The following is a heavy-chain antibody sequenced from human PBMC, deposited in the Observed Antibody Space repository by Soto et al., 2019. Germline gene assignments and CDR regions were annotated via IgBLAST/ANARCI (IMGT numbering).Heavy chain of an antibody. CDR2: ISYDGRDK. D-gene: IGHD1-26*01. V-gene: IGHV3-30*04. J-gene: IGHJ6*02. CDR1: GFTFSSYA. Sequence: PGGSLRLSCAASGFTFSSYAMHWVRQAPGKGLEWVAVISYDGRDKYYADSVKGRFTISRDNSKNTLYLQMNSLRAEDTAVYYCARDLIRAVGARVFYYYYGMDVWGQGTTVTVSS. CDR3: ARDLIRAVGARVFYYYYGMDV.